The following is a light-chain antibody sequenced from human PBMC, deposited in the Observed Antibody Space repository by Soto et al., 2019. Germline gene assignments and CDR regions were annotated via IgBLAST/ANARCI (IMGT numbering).Light chain of an antibody. CDR2: KAS. J-gene: IGKJ1*01. Sequence: DIQMTQSPSTLSASVGDRVAISRRASQTIYSWLAWYQQKPGKAPKLLIYKASTLESGVPSRFSGSGSGKGFTLTISSLQPDDFATYYCQQYNSDSRTFGQGTRWISN. CDR3: QQYNSDSRT. V-gene: IGKV1-5*03. CDR1: QTIYSW.